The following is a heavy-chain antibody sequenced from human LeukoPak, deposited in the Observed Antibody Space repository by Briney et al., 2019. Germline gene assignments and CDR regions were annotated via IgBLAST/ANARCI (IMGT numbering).Heavy chain of an antibody. CDR1: GFTFSSYG. CDR2: IRFDGNNK. D-gene: IGHD3-16*02. Sequence: GGSLRLSCAPSGFTFSSYGMHWVRQAPGKGLEWVAFIRFDGNNKYYADSVKGRFTISRDNSKNTLYLQMNSLRAEDTAVYYCARVWGSYRFTFDYWGQGTLVTVSS. CDR3: ARVWGSYRFTFDY. J-gene: IGHJ4*02. V-gene: IGHV3-30*02.